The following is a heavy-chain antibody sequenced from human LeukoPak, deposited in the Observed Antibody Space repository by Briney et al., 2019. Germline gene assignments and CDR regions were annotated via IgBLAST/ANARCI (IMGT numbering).Heavy chain of an antibody. J-gene: IGHJ6*03. CDR2: INNSGST. D-gene: IGHD3-16*01. V-gene: IGHV4-34*01. CDR1: GGSFSGYY. CDR3: ATPWGAGYYYMDV. Sequence: SETLSLTCAVYGGSFSGYYWSWIRQPPGKGLEWIGEINNSGSTNYNPSLKSRVTISVDTSKNQFSLKLSSVTAADTAVYYCATPWGAGYYYMDVWGKGTTVTVSS.